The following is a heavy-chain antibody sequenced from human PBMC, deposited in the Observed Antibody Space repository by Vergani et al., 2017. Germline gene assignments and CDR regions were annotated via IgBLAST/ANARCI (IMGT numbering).Heavy chain of an antibody. CDR2: IYSGGST. D-gene: IGHD3-10*01. CDR1: GFTVSSNY. Sequence: EVQLVESGGGLVKPGGSLRLSCAASGFTVSSNYMSWVRQAPGKGLEWVSVIYSGGSTYYADSVKGRFTISRDNSKNTLYLQMNSLGAEDTAVYYCARYYGSGSYHYYYYMDVWGKGTTVTVSS. V-gene: IGHV3-66*01. J-gene: IGHJ6*03. CDR3: ARYYGSGSYHYYYYMDV.